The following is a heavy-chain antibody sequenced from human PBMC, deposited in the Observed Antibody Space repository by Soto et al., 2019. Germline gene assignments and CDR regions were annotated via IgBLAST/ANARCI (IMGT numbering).Heavy chain of an antibody. J-gene: IGHJ6*02. CDR1: GGSISSYY. D-gene: IGHD2-8*01. CDR3: ARDLGYCTNGVCYGMDV. CDR2: IYYSGST. Sequence: SDTQSLTCTVSGGSISSYYWSWIRQPLGKGLEWIGYIYYSGSTNYNPSLKSRVTISVDTSKNQFSLKLSSVTAADTAVYYCARDLGYCTNGVCYGMDVWGQGTTVTVSS. V-gene: IGHV4-59*01.